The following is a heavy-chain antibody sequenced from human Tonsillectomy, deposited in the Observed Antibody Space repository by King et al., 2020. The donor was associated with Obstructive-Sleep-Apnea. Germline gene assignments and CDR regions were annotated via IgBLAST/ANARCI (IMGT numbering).Heavy chain of an antibody. CDR2: INYSGST. D-gene: IGHD3-9*01. V-gene: IGHV4-39*07. Sequence: QLQESGPGLVKPSETLSLTCTVSGGSISSSSYYWGWIRQPPGKGLEWIGRINYSGSTYYNPSLKSRVTISVDPSKNQFSLKLRSVTAADTAVYYCARVGADFDWLLSYFDYWGQGTLVTVSS. CDR3: ARVGADFDWLLSYFDY. J-gene: IGHJ4*02. CDR1: GGSISSSSYY.